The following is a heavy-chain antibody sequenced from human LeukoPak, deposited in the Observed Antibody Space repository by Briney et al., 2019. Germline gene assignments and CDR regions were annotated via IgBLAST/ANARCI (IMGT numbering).Heavy chain of an antibody. J-gene: IGHJ5*02. Sequence: ASETLSLTCTVSGGSISSSSYYWGWIRQPPGKGLEWIGSIYYSGSTYYNPSLKSRVTISVDTSKNQFSLKLSSVTAADTAVYYCARQAPIATIFSRGWFDPWGQGTLVTVSS. CDR1: GGSISSSSYY. V-gene: IGHV4-39*01. D-gene: IGHD3-9*01. CDR2: IYYSGST. CDR3: ARQAPIATIFSRGWFDP.